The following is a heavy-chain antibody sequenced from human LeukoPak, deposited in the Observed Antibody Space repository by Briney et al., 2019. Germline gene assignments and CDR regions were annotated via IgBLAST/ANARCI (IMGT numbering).Heavy chain of an antibody. CDR3: ARAPPTGYFYFDY. CDR2: IRYDGSNK. Sequence: SGGSLRLSCAASGFTFSSYGMHWVRQAPGKGLEWVAFIRYDGSNKYYADPVKGRFTISRDNAKNSLYLQMNSLRAEDTAVYYCARAPPTGYFYFDYWGQGTLVTVSS. V-gene: IGHV3-30*02. D-gene: IGHD3-9*01. CDR1: GFTFSSYG. J-gene: IGHJ4*02.